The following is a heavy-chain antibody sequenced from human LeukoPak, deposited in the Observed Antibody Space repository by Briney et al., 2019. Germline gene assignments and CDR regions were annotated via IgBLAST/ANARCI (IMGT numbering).Heavy chain of an antibody. Sequence: SVKVSCKASGGTFSSYAISWVRQAPGQGLEWMGRIIPILGIANYAQKFQGRVTITADKSTSTAYMELSSLRSEDTAVYYCARMVSGGGLLGSLDYWGQGTLVTVSS. V-gene: IGHV1-69*04. CDR2: IIPILGIA. D-gene: IGHD2-21*01. CDR1: GGTFSSYA. J-gene: IGHJ4*02. CDR3: ARMVSGGGLLGSLDY.